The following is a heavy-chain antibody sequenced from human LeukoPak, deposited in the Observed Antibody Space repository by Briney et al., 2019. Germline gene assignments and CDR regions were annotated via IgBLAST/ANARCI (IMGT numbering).Heavy chain of an antibody. J-gene: IGHJ6*02. V-gene: IGHV3-7*03. D-gene: IGHD3-16*01. CDR2: IKQDGGER. CDR1: GFTFSNYW. Sequence: GGSLRLSCAASGFTFSNYWMNWVRQVPGKGLEWVATIKQDGGERYYVDSVEGRFTITRDNGKTSVYLQMNSLRADDTAVYYCARSRAAVVMGELIPSFYYGMDVWGQGTTVTVSS. CDR3: ARSRAAVVMGELIPSFYYGMDV.